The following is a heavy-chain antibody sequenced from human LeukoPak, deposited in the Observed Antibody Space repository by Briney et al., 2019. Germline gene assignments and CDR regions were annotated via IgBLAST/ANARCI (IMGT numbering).Heavy chain of an antibody. V-gene: IGHV1-2*02. Sequence: GASVKVSCKAPGYTFTGYYMHWVRQAPGQGLEWMGWINPNSGGTNYAQKFQGRVTMTRDTSISTAYMELSRLRSDDTAVYYCARCPYCSSTSCYNRAFDIWGQGTMVTVSS. CDR1: GYTFTGYY. D-gene: IGHD2-2*02. CDR2: INPNSGGT. J-gene: IGHJ3*02. CDR3: ARCPYCSSTSCYNRAFDI.